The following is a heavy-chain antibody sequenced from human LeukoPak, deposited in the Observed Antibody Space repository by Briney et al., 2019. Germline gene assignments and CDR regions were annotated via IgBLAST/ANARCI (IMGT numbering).Heavy chain of an antibody. CDR2: ISGSGDTT. CDR1: GFTFSSYG. Sequence: GGSLRLSCAASGFTFSSYGMYWVRQAPGKGLEWVSVISGSGDTTYYAYAVSGGFTISRDNSKDTVDLQINNLRAEDTAVYYCATRLYERGGHFDFWGRGNLVTVSS. CDR3: ATRLYERGGHFDF. J-gene: IGHJ4*02. V-gene: IGHV3-23*01. D-gene: IGHD3-16*01.